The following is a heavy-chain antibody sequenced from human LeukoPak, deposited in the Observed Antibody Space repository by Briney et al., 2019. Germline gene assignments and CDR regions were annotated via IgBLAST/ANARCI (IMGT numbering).Heavy chain of an antibody. CDR2: ISSSSTI. CDR1: GFTFSSYS. Sequence: GGSLLLSCAASGFTFSSYSMNWVRRAPGKGLEWGSYISSSSTIYYADSVKGRFTISRGNAKNSLYLQINPLIAPDTAVYYCARDSLLFVYSGSYSGFYYWGQGTLVTVSS. V-gene: IGHV3-48*04. D-gene: IGHD1-26*01. CDR3: ARDSLLFVYSGSYSGFYY. J-gene: IGHJ4*02.